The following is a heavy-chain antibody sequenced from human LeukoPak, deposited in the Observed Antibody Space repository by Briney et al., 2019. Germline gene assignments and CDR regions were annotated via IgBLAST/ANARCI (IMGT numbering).Heavy chain of an antibody. D-gene: IGHD6-13*01. CDR2: ISGSGGST. V-gene: IGHV3-23*01. J-gene: IGHJ5*01. Sequence: QSGGSLRLSCAASGFTVSSNYMSWVRQAPGKGLEWVSAISGSGGSTYYADSVKGRFTISRDNSKNTLFLQVNSLRAEDTAVYYCAKNGIAGLGDNWFDSWGHGTLVTVSS. CDR3: AKNGIAGLGDNWFDS. CDR1: GFTVSSNY.